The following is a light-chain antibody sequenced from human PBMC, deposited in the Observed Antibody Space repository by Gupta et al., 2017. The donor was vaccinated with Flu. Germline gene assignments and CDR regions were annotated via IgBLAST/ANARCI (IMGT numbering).Light chain of an antibody. CDR2: AAS. CDR1: QSISTY. J-gene: IGKJ2*02. CDR3: QQTSENPQRI. V-gene: IGKV1-39*01. Sequence: STLSASVGDRCTITCRARQSISTYLNWYKQKAGEAPKFLIYAASSCKSGVPSMFRGIGFGTELTLASTSGQPEDFTTSYSQQTSENPQRIFGEGTKLDIK.